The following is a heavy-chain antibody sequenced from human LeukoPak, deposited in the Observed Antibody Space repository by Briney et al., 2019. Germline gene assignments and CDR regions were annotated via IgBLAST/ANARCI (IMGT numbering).Heavy chain of an antibody. CDR3: AKDQTGDGYNSI. CDR1: GFIFRNFA. D-gene: IGHD5-24*01. J-gene: IGHJ4*02. Sequence: GGSLRLSCAAYGFIFRNFAMSWVRQAPGKGLEWVSTVHGRTYYADSVKGRFTISRDDSRSTLYLQMDNLRAEDTAVYYCAKDQTGDGYNSIWGQGTLVTVSS. CDR2: VHGRT. V-gene: IGHV3-23*01.